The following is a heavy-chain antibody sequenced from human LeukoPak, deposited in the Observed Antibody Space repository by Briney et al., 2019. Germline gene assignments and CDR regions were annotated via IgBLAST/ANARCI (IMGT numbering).Heavy chain of an antibody. CDR3: AREGDSDWFDP. Sequence: SETLSLTCTVSGGSISSYYWSWIRQPPGKGLEWIGYIYYSGSTNYNPSLKSRVTISVDTSKNQFSLKLSSVTAADTAVYYCAREGDSDWFDPWGQGTTVTVSS. CDR2: IYYSGST. J-gene: IGHJ5*01. CDR1: GGSISSYY. V-gene: IGHV4-59*01. D-gene: IGHD3-16*01.